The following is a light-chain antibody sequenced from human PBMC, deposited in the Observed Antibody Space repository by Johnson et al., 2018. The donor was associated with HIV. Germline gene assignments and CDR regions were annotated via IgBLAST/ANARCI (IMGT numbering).Light chain of an antibody. CDR1: SSNIGTNY. CDR3: ATWVGSLTIGGV. V-gene: IGLV1-51*01. CDR2: DNN. Sequence: QLVLTQPPSVSAAPGQNVTISCSGSSSNIGTNYVSWYQQLPGTAPKLLIYDNNKRPSGSPDRFSGSKSGTSATLGIPGLQPGDEADYYCATWVGSLTIGGVFGTGTKVTVL. J-gene: IGLJ1*01.